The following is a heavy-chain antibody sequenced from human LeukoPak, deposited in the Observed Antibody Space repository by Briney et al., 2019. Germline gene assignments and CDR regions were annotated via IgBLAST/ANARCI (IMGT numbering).Heavy chain of an antibody. Sequence: GGSLRLSCAASGFIFSNYAMSWVRQLPGKGLEWVSAISGSGGSTFYADSVRGRFTISRDNSKNTLYLQLNSLRVEDTALYYCARDKIVVVVSTTLPDIWGQGTMVTVSS. V-gene: IGHV3-23*01. D-gene: IGHD2-15*01. CDR3: ARDKIVVVVSTTLPDI. J-gene: IGHJ3*02. CDR2: ISGSGGST. CDR1: GFIFSNYA.